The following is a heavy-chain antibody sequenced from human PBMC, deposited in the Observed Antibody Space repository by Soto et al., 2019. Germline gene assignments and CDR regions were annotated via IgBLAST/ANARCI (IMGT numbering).Heavy chain of an antibody. D-gene: IGHD2-15*01. J-gene: IGHJ5*02. CDR2: ISYDGSDK. Sequence: QVQLVESGGGVVQPGKSLRLSCAASGFTFSSYHMHWVRQAPGKGLEWVALISYDGSDKYYADSVKGRFIISRDNSKDTLSLQMNSLRAEDTAGYSFFRFIVVVPGTGGFDPGGQGTLSPSPQ. CDR3: FRFIVVVPGTGGFDP. CDR1: GFTFSSYH. V-gene: IGHV3-30*03.